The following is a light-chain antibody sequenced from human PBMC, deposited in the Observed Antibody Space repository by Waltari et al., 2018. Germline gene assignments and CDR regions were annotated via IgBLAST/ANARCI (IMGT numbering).Light chain of an antibody. CDR3: QQYSSFST. J-gene: IGKJ2*01. CDR1: QSVGTW. CDR2: MAS. V-gene: IGKV1-5*03. Sequence: DIQMTQSPSTLSASVRDRVTISGRASQSVGTWLAWYQQKPVKAPKLLIYMASSLESGVPSRFSGSGSGTEFTLTISSLQPDDFATYSCQQYSSFSTFGQGTKV.